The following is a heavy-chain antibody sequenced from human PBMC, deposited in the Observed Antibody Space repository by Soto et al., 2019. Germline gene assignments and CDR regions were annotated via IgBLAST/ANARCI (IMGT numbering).Heavy chain of an antibody. CDR2: IYYSGST. V-gene: IGHV4-59*08. J-gene: IGHJ4*02. CDR3: ARSSRDDVVVVAASFDY. CDR1: GGSISSYY. D-gene: IGHD2-15*01. Sequence: SETLSLTCTVSGGSISSYYWSWIRQPPGKGLEWIGYIYYSGSTNYNPSLKSRVTISVDTSKSQFSLKLSSVTAADTAVYYCARSSRDDVVVVAASFDYWGQGTLVTVSS.